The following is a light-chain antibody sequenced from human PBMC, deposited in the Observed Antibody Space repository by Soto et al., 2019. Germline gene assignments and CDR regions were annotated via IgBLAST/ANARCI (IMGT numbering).Light chain of an antibody. Sequence: DIQMTQSPPSLSASVGDRVTITCRASETITDFLNWYQLKPGKAPKLLIYSASNFQPGVPSRFSGSGYGTDCTLTLSVLQHEDSATYYCQQNFSPFVTFGAGTKVE. CDR1: ETITDF. V-gene: IGKV1-39*01. J-gene: IGKJ4*01. CDR3: QQNFSPFVT. CDR2: SAS.